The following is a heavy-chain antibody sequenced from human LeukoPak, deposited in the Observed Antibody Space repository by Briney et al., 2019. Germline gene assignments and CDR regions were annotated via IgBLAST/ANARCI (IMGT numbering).Heavy chain of an antibody. CDR3: ARGFSSAWYAEFFQH. D-gene: IGHD6-19*01. Sequence: KPSETLSLTCSVSGGSISSASYYWGWIRQPPGKGLEWIGSIYYSGSTYYNASLKSRVTISVDTSKNQFSLKLSSVTAADTAVYYCARGFSSAWYAEFFQHWGQGTLVAVSS. V-gene: IGHV4-39*01. J-gene: IGHJ1*01. CDR1: GGSISSASYY. CDR2: IYYSGST.